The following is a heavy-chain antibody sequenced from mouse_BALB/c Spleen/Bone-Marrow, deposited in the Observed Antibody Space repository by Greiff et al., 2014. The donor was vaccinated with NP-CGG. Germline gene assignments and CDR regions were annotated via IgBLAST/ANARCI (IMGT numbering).Heavy chain of an antibody. CDR3: TRSYGSSYEYYFAY. Sequence: VQLQQSGAELVRPGASVKLSCKASGYTFTSYWINWVKQRPGQGLEWIGNIYPSDSYTNYNQKFKDKATLTVDKSSSTAYMQLSSPTSEDSAVYYCTRSYGSSYEYYFAYWGQGTTLTVSS. J-gene: IGHJ2*01. CDR2: IYPSDSYT. CDR1: GYTFTSYW. V-gene: IGHV1-69*02. D-gene: IGHD1-1*01.